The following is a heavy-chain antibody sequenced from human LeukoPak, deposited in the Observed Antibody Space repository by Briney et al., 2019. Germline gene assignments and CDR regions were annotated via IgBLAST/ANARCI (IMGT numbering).Heavy chain of an antibody. CDR3: ARGMRFGEFFFDY. V-gene: IGHV4-59*01. CDR1: GGSISSYY. CDR2: IYYSGST. D-gene: IGHD3-10*01. J-gene: IGHJ4*02. Sequence: SETLSLTCTVSGGSISSYYWSWLRQPTGKGLEWIGYIYYSGSTNYNPSLKSRVTISVGTSKNQFSLKLSSVTAADTAVYYCARGMRFGEFFFDYWGQGTLVTVSS.